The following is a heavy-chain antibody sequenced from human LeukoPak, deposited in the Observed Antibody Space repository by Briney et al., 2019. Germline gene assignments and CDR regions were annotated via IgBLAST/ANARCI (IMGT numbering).Heavy chain of an antibody. J-gene: IGHJ6*03. CDR2: IHYTGST. CDR1: GGSISSYY. D-gene: IGHD3-16*01. Sequence: SETLSLTCTVSGGSISSYYWSWIRQSPGKGLECIGYIHYTGSTNYNPSLKSRVTISVDTSKNQFSLKLSSVTAADTAVYYCARGKPGGGDYYYYYYMDVWGKGTTVTVSS. CDR3: ARGKPGGGDYYYYYYMDV. V-gene: IGHV4-59*12.